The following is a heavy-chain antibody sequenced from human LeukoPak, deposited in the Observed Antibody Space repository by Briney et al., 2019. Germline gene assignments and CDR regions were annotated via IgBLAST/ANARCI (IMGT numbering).Heavy chain of an antibody. Sequence: GGSLRLSCAASGFTVSGNYMSWVRQAPGKGLEWVSVIYSGGSIYYADSVKGRFTISRHNSKNTLHLQTNSLRPEHTAVYYCASGSRFAYWGQGTLVTVSS. J-gene: IGHJ4*02. CDR1: GFTVSGNY. CDR2: IYSGGSI. D-gene: IGHD5/OR15-5a*01. V-gene: IGHV3-53*04. CDR3: ASGSRFAY.